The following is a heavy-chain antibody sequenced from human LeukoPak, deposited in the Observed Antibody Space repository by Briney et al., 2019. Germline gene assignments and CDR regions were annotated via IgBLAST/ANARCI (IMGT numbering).Heavy chain of an antibody. CDR1: GFTFSSSW. D-gene: IGHD3-10*01. J-gene: IGHJ4*02. CDR3: ARDPGLGSYYKFSDY. CDR2: IWYDGRNK. V-gene: IGHV3-33*08. Sequence: GGSLRLSCAASGFTFSSSWMTWVRQAPGKGLEWVAAIWYDGRNKYYADSVKGRFTISRDNSKNTLYLQMNSLRAEDTALYYCARDPGLGSYYKFSDYWGQGTLVTVSS.